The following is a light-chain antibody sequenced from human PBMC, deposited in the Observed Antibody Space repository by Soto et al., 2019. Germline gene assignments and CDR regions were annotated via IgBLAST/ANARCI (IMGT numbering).Light chain of an antibody. CDR2: EVS. Sequence: QSALTQPASVSGSPGQSITISCTGTSSDVGSYNYVSWYQHLPGKAPKLMIYEVSNRPSGVSHRFSGSKSGNTASLTISGLQAEDEADFYCSSYTSSSTRVFGTGTKVTVL. CDR3: SSYTSSSTRV. J-gene: IGLJ1*01. V-gene: IGLV2-14*01. CDR1: SSDVGSYNY.